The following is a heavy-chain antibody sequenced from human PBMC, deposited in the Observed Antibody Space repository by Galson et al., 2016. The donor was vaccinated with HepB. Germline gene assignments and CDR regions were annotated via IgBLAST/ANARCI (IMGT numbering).Heavy chain of an antibody. J-gene: IGHJ4*02. CDR2: INGGGIST. D-gene: IGHD2-2*01. V-gene: IGHV3-74*01. Sequence: SLRLSCAASGFTFRSYWMHWVRQAPGKGLVWVSRINGGGISTTYADSVKGRFTISRDNAKNTLYLQMNSLRAEDTAVYYCARGGGFSSSSSFGYWGQGTLVTVPS. CDR1: GFTFRSYW. CDR3: ARGGGFSSSSSFGY.